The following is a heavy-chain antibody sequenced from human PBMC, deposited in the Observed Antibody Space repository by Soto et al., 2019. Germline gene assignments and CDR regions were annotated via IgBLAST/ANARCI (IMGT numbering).Heavy chain of an antibody. CDR1: GFGFDGYA. CDR2: ISWNSGTI. D-gene: IGHD5-12*01. Sequence: PGGSLRLSCAASGFGFDGYAMHWVRQAPGKGLEWVSGISWNSGTIAYADSVKGRFTISRDNAKNFLYLQMNSLRVEDTALYYCAKDSRLRFYGMDVWGQGTTVTVSS. CDR3: AKDSRLRFYGMDV. J-gene: IGHJ6*02. V-gene: IGHV3-9*01.